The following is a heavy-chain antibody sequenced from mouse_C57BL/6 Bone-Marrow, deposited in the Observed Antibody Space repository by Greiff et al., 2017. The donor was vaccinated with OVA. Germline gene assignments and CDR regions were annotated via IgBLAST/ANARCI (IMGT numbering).Heavy chain of an antibody. CDR2: ISYDGSN. CDR1: GYSITSGYY. D-gene: IGHD5-1*01. J-gene: IGHJ3*01. V-gene: IGHV3-6*01. Sequence: EVQLQESGPGLVKPSQSLSLTCSVTGYSITSGYYWNWIRQFPGNKLEWMGYISYDGSNNYNPSLKNRISITRDTSKNQFFLKLNSVTTEDTATYYCARAVPPWFAYWGQGTLVTVSA. CDR3: ARAVPPWFAY.